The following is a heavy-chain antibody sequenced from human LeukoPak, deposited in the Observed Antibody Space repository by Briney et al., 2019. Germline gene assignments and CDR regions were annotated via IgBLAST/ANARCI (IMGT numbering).Heavy chain of an antibody. J-gene: IGHJ4*02. Sequence: GGSLRLSCAASGFTFSSYAMHWVRQAPGKGLEWVAVISYDGSNKYYADSVKGRFTISRDNSKNTLYLQMNSLRAENTAVYYCARGGGSLWDYFDYWGQGTLVTVSS. CDR1: GFTFSSYA. V-gene: IGHV3-30-3*01. CDR2: ISYDGSNK. D-gene: IGHD1-26*01. CDR3: ARGGGSLWDYFDY.